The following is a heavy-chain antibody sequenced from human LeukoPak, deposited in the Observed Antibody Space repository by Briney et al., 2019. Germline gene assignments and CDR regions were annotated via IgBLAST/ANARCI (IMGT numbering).Heavy chain of an antibody. Sequence: PSETLSLTCTVSGDSISSSSYYWGWIRQPPGKGLEWIGSIYYSGSTYYNPSLKSRVTISVDTSKNQFSLKLSSVTAADTAVYYCARWETYLQFDYWGQGTLVTVSS. CDR3: ARWETYLQFDY. CDR1: GDSISSSSYY. J-gene: IGHJ4*02. V-gene: IGHV4-39*07. CDR2: IYYSGST. D-gene: IGHD1-1*01.